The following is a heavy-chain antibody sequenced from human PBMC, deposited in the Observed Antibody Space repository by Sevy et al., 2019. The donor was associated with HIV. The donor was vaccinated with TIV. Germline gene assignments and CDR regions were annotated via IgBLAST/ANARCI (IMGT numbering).Heavy chain of an antibody. J-gene: IGHJ4*02. CDR3: ARTNGVPYYFDY. CDR2: IYYSGST. V-gene: IGHV4-61*01. D-gene: IGHD3-10*01. Sequence: SETLSLTCTVSGDSVSSGSYYWSWIRQPPGKGLEWIGYIYYSGSTNYNPSLKSRVTISVDTSKNQFSLKLSSVTAADSAVYYCARTNGVPYYFDYWGQGTLVTVSS. CDR1: GDSVSSGSYY.